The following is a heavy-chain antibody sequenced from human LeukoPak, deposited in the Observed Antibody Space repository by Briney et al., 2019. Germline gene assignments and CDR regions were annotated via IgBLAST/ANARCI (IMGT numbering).Heavy chain of an antibody. V-gene: IGHV4-59*12. J-gene: IGHJ4*02. D-gene: IGHD3-3*01. Sequence: SETLSLTCTVSGGSISSYYWSWIRQPPGKGLEWIGYIYYSGSTNYNPSLKSRVAISVDTSKNQFSLKLSSVTAADTAVYYCARDRSGAHDYWGQGTLVTVPS. CDR2: IYYSGST. CDR3: ARDRSGAHDY. CDR1: GGSISSYY.